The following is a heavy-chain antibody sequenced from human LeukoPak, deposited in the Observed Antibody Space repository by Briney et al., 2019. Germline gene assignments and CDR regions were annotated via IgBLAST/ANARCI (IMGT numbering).Heavy chain of an antibody. V-gene: IGHV3-9*01. CDR2: ISWNSGTI. J-gene: IGHJ4*02. Sequence: GGSLRLSCAASGFSFDDYTMHWVRQAPGRGLEWVSGISWNSGTIYYADSGTGRVTISRDNSKNSLYLQMNSLSAEDTALYYCAKARSFDTSGSIDYWGKGTLVTVAS. CDR3: AKARSFDTSGSIDY. CDR1: GFSFDDYT. D-gene: IGHD3-22*01.